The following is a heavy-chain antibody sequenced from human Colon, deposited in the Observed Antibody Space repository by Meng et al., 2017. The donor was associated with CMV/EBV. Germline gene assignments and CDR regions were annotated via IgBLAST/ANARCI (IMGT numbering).Heavy chain of an antibody. Sequence: GESLKISRAASGFNFSTYWIHWVRQVPGKGLVWVSRINSDESSTSHADCVKGRFTISRDNAKNTLYLQINSLRAEDTAVYYCARGYSNRIDYWGQGTLVTVSS. D-gene: IGHD4-11*01. J-gene: IGHJ4*02. V-gene: IGHV3-74*01. CDR2: INSDESST. CDR3: ARGYSNRIDY. CDR1: GFNFSTYW.